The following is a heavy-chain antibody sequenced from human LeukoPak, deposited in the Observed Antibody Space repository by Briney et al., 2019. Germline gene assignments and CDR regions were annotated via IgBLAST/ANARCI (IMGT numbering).Heavy chain of an antibody. D-gene: IGHD3-10*01. CDR2: IYYSGST. J-gene: IGHJ4*02. V-gene: IGHV4-31*03. CDR1: GSSISSGGYY. Sequence: SQTLSLTCTVSGSSISSGGYYWSWIRQHPGKGLEWIGYIYYSGSTYYNPSLKSRVTISVDTSKNQFSLKLSSVTAADTAVYYCARSMVRGTADYWGQGTLVTVSS. CDR3: ARSMVRGTADY.